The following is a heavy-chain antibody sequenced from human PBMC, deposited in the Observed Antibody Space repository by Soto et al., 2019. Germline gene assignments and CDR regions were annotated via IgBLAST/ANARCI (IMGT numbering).Heavy chain of an antibody. CDR2: ISGGSAYI. Sequence: GGSLRLSCVGPGFIFSSYYMNWVRQAPGKGLEWVSSISGGSAYIYYADSVKGRFTISRDNAKNSLYLEMNSLRVEDTAVYYCVRVWRLVGRYGMDVWGEGTTVTVSS. CDR3: VRVWRLVGRYGMDV. V-gene: IGHV3-21*01. J-gene: IGHJ6*04. CDR1: GFIFSSYY. D-gene: IGHD6-25*01.